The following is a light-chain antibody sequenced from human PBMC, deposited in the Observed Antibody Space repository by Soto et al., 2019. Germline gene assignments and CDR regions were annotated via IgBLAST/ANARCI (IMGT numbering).Light chain of an antibody. CDR1: SSDVGGYNF. CDR2: EVT. CDR3: SSYTGSNNVV. V-gene: IGLV2-8*01. Sequence: QSALTQPPSASGSPGQSVTISCNGTSSDVGGYNFVSWYQQHPGKAPKLMIYEVTKRPSGVPDRFSGSKSGNTASLTVSGLQAEDEADYYCSSYTGSNNVVFGGGTKLTVL. J-gene: IGLJ2*01.